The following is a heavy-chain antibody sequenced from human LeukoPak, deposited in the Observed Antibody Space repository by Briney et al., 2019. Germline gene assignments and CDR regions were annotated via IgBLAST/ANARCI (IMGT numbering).Heavy chain of an antibody. D-gene: IGHD3-3*01. Sequence: HGESLKISCKGSGYSFTTHWIAWVRQVPGKGLEWMGIIYPHDSETRYSPSFQGQVIMSTDMSTNTAYLQWSSLKASDTAIYYCARLTTIFGVVGYFDYWGQGTLVTVSS. J-gene: IGHJ4*02. CDR2: IYPHDSET. CDR3: ARLTTIFGVVGYFDY. CDR1: GYSFTTHW. V-gene: IGHV5-51*01.